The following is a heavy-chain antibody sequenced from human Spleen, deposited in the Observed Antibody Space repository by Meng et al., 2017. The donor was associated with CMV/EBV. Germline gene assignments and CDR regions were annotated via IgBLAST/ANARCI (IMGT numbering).Heavy chain of an antibody. CDR1: GFTFSSYS. V-gene: IGHV3-21*01. Sequence: GESLKISCAASGFTFSSYSMNWVRQAPGKGLEWVSSISSSSSYIYYADSVKGRFTISRDNAKNSLYLQMNSLRAEDTAVYYCARDSLRLSYYYYYGMDVWGQGTTVTVSS. CDR2: ISSSSSYI. CDR3: ARDSLRLSYYYYYGMDV. J-gene: IGHJ6*02. D-gene: IGHD5-18*01.